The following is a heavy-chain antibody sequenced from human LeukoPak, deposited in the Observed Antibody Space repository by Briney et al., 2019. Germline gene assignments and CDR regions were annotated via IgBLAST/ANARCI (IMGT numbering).Heavy chain of an antibody. Sequence: GGSLRLSCAASGFTFSDYYMSWIRQAPGKGLEWVSAISGSGGSTYYADSVKGRFTISRDYSKNTLYLQMNSLRAEDTAVYYCAKVVGPYSSGWYAYFDYWGQGTLVTVSS. J-gene: IGHJ4*02. CDR2: ISGSGGST. V-gene: IGHV3-23*01. CDR3: AKVVGPYSSGWYAYFDY. D-gene: IGHD6-19*01. CDR1: GFTFSDYY.